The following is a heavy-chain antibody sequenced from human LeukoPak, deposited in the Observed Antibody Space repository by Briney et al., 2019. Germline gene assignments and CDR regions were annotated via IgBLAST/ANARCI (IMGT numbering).Heavy chain of an antibody. CDR3: AREMGVVPTAILAVDS. CDR1: GDTITGHF. Sequence: RASAKVSCTASGDTITGHFMHGGRQALRQGLEWRVGIEPRSGATHHCHTSQGGVTMTWDTSMSTAYMELSRLKADDTAVYYCAREMGVVPTAILAVDSWGQGTLVTVSS. V-gene: IGHV1-2*02. CDR2: IEPRSGAT. D-gene: IGHD2-2*02. J-gene: IGHJ4*02.